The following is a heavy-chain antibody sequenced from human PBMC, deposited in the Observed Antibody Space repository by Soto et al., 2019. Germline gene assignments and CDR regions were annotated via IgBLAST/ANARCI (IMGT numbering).Heavy chain of an antibody. V-gene: IGHV4-31*03. J-gene: IGHJ4*02. CDR3: ARGPSSLSMAGIDY. D-gene: IGHD3-10*01. CDR1: GGPSSSGGYY. Sequence: QVQLQESGPGLVKPSQTLSLTCTVSGGPSSSGGYYGGGIRRPPGKAREWIGYIYYSGSTYYNPSLKSRVTISVDTSKNQFSLKLSSVTAADTAVYYCARGPSSLSMAGIDYWGQGTLVTVSS. CDR2: IYYSGST.